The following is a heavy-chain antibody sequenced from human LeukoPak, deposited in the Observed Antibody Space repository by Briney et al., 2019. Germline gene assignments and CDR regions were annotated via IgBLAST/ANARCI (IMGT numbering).Heavy chain of an antibody. CDR1: GYTFTGYY. Sequence: ASVKVSCKASGYTFTGYYMHWVRQAPGQGLEWMGRINPNSGGTNYAQKFQSGVTMTRDTSISTAYMELSRLRSDDTAVYYCARDRVVPRGFDPWGQGTLVTVSS. CDR2: INPNSGGT. CDR3: ARDRVVPRGFDP. D-gene: IGHD2-2*01. J-gene: IGHJ5*02. V-gene: IGHV1-2*06.